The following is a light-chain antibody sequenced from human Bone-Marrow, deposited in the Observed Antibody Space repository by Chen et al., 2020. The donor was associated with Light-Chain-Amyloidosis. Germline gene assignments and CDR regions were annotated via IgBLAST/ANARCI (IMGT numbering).Light chain of an antibody. CDR3: SSYTIRDTLV. J-gene: IGLJ1*01. CDR1: SSDVGGDSH. Sequence: ALTQPASVSGSPGQSISISCTGTSSDVGGDSHVSWYQQHPDKAPKLMIYEVTNRPSVVPDRFAGSKSDNAASLTISGLQTEDEADYFCSSYTIRDTLVFGSGTRVTVL. CDR2: EVT. V-gene: IGLV2-14*01.